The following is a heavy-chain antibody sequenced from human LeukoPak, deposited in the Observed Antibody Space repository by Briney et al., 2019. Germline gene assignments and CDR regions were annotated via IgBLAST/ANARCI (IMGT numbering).Heavy chain of an antibody. D-gene: IGHD3-22*01. CDR2: IYHSGST. CDR3: ARASDSSGYYYEDY. J-gene: IGHJ4*02. CDR1: GGSISSGGYS. Sequence: PSQTLSLTCAVSGGSISSGGYSWSWIRQPPGKGLEWIGYIYHSGSTYYNPSLKSRVTISVDGSKNQFSLKLSSVTAADTAVYYCARASDSSGYYYEDYWGQGTLVTVSS. V-gene: IGHV4-30-2*01.